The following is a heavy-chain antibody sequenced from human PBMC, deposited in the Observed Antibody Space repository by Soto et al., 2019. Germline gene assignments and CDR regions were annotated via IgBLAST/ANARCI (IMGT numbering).Heavy chain of an antibody. V-gene: IGHV4-4*02. CDR3: ATYSDFWSGYYNPYYFDY. Sequence: QVQLQESGPGLVKPSGTLSLTCAVSGGSISSSNWWSWLRQPPGKGLEWIGEIYHSGSTNYNSSLQSRVTISVDKSKDQFSLKLSSVTAADTAVYYCATYSDFWSGYYNPYYFDYWGQGTLVTVSS. CDR1: GGSISSSNW. D-gene: IGHD3-3*01. J-gene: IGHJ4*02. CDR2: IYHSGST.